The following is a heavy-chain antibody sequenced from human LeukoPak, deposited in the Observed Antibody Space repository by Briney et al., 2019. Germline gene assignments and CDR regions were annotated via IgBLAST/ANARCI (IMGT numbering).Heavy chain of an antibody. D-gene: IGHD2-21*01. V-gene: IGHV1-69*04. J-gene: IGHJ1*01. Sequence: SVKVSCKASGGTFSRYAISWVRQAPGQGLEWMGRIIPILSIANYAQKFQGRVTITADKSTSASYMELSSLRSEDTAVYYCARGIPSEYFQLWGQGTLVTVSS. CDR3: ARGIPSEYFQL. CDR2: IIPILSIA. CDR1: GGTFSRYA.